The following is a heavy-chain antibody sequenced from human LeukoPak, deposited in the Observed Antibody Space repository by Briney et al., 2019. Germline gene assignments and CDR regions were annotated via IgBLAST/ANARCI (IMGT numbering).Heavy chain of an antibody. J-gene: IGHJ6*02. D-gene: IGHD3-3*01. CDR1: GGSISSYY. V-gene: IGHV4-4*07. CDR3: AGSPRDYDFWSGPGYYYYGMDV. Sequence: SETLSLTCTVSGGSISSYYWSWIRQPAGKGLEWIGRIYTSGSTNYNPSLKSRVTMSVDTSKNQFSLKLSSVTAADTAVYYCAGSPRDYDFWSGPGYYYYGMDVWGQGTTVTVSS. CDR2: IYTSGST.